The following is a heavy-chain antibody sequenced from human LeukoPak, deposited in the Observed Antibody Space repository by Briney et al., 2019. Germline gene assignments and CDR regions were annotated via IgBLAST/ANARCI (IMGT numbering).Heavy chain of an antibody. D-gene: IGHD6-19*01. J-gene: IGHJ4*02. CDR1: GFTFSSYG. Sequence: GGSLRLSCAASGFTFSSYGMHWVRQAPGKGLEWVAVISYDGSNKYYADSVKGRFTVSRDNAYNTLYLQMNSLRVDDTAVYFCVTFGYSSGWPDYWGQGTLVTVSS. CDR2: ISYDGSNK. V-gene: IGHV3-30*03. CDR3: VTFGYSSGWPDY.